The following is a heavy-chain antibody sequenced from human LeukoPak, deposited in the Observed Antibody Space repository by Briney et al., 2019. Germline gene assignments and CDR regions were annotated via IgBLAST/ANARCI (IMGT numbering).Heavy chain of an antibody. D-gene: IGHD5-12*01. CDR3: ARDRPALSGGYDTDYYYYYGMDV. J-gene: IGHJ6*02. CDR1: GGSISSGDYY. CDR2: IYTSGST. V-gene: IGHV4-61*02. Sequence: PSQTLSLTCTVSGGSISSGDYYWSWIRQPAGKGLEWIGRIYTSGSTNYNPSLKSRVTMSVDTSKNQFSLKLSSVTAADTAVYYCARDRPALSGGYDTDYYYYYGMDVWGQGTTVTVSS.